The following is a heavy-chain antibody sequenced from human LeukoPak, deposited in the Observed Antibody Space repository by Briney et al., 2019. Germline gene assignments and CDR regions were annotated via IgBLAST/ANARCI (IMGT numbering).Heavy chain of an antibody. CDR3: ARYGVVTATPNLFDY. CDR2: INHSGST. Sequence: SETLSLTCTVYGGSFSGYYWSWIRQPPGKGLEWIGEINHSGSTNYNPSLKSRVTISVDTSKNQFSLKLSSVTAADTAVYYCARYGVVTATPNLFDYWGQGTLVTVSS. J-gene: IGHJ4*02. CDR1: GGSFSGYY. V-gene: IGHV4-34*01. D-gene: IGHD2-21*02.